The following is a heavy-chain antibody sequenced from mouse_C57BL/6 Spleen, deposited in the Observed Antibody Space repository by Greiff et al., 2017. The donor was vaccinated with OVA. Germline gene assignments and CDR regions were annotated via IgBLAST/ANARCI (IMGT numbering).Heavy chain of an antibody. CDR2: IYPGSGNT. CDR1: GYSFTSYY. V-gene: IGHV1-66*01. CDR3: AYGKGFQFAY. D-gene: IGHD2-1*01. J-gene: IGHJ3*01. Sequence: VKLQESGPELVKPGASVKISCKASGYSFTSYYIHWVKQRPGQGLEWIGWIYPGSGNTKYNEKFKGKATLTADTSSSTAYMQLSSLTSEDSAVYYCAYGKGFQFAYWGQGTLVTVSA.